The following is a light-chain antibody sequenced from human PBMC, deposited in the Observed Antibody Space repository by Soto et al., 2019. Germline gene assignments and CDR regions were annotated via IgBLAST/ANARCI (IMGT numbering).Light chain of an antibody. CDR3: QQYGRYRT. CDR1: QSTSTW. V-gene: IGKV1-5*03. CDR2: KAS. J-gene: IGKJ1*01. Sequence: DIQMTQSPSTLSASVGDRVTITCRASQSTSTWLAWYQHKPGKAPNLLIYKASSLESGVPSRFSGSGSGTEFTLTISSLQPDDVATYYCQQYGRYRTF.